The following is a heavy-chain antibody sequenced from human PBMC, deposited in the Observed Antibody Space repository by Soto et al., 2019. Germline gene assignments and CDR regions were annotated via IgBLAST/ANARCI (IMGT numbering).Heavy chain of an antibody. J-gene: IGHJ6*02. CDR3: AKDPRDGYPKSTRAGYGMDV. Sequence: PGGSLRLSCAASGFSFSSYGMEWVRLAPGKGLEWVAVISYDGSNKYYAGSVKGRFTISRDNSKNTLYLQMNSMRAEDTAVYYCAKDPRDGYPKSTRAGYGMDVWGRGTTVTVSS. CDR1: GFSFSSYG. V-gene: IGHV3-30*18. CDR2: ISYDGSNK. D-gene: IGHD5-12*01.